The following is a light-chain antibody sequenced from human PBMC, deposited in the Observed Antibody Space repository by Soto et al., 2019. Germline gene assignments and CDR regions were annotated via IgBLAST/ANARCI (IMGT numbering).Light chain of an antibody. CDR3: QQYISYWT. CDR2: KAS. Sequence: DIQMTQSTSTLSGSVGDRVTITCRASQTISSWLAWYQQKPGKAPKLLIYKASTLKSGVPSRFSGSGSGTEFTLTISSLQPDDFATYYCQQYISYWTFGQGTKVDI. J-gene: IGKJ1*01. V-gene: IGKV1-5*03. CDR1: QTISSW.